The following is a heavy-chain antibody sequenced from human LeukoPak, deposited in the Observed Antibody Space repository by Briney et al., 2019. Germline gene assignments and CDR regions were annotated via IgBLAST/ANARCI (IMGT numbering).Heavy chain of an antibody. CDR1: GYTFTAYY. CDR2: ISAYNGNT. Sequence: ASMKVSCKASGYTFTAYYLHWVRQAPGQGLEWMGWISAYNGNTNYAQKLQGRVTMTTDTSTSTAYMELRSLRSDDTAVYYCARDIVGATQTGSYYYYYYGMDVWGQGTTVTVSS. V-gene: IGHV1-18*04. D-gene: IGHD1-26*01. J-gene: IGHJ6*02. CDR3: ARDIVGATQTGSYYYYYYGMDV.